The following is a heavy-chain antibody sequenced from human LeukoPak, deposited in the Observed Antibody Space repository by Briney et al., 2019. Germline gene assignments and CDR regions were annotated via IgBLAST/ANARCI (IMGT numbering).Heavy chain of an antibody. V-gene: IGHV4-59*01. CDR1: GGYIIGYY. Sequence: PSETLSLTCTVSGGYIIGYYWNWIRQPPGKGLDWIGYIYHSGSTNYNPSLKSRVTISVDTSKTQISLKLRAVTAADTAVYYCARSRVWSDYWGYFDYWGQGTLVTVSS. D-gene: IGHD3-3*01. CDR3: ARSRVWSDYWGYFDY. J-gene: IGHJ4*02. CDR2: IYHSGST.